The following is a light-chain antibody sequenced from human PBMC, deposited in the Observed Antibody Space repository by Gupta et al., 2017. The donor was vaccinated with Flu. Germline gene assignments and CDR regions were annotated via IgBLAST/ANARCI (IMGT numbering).Light chain of an antibody. Sequence: YEVTQPPSMSVSPGQTATITCSGDKLGDKYVCWYQQKPGQSPVVVIYEDRRRPSGIPERFSGSNSGNTATLTISETQAMDEADYYCHAWDRNTVIFGGGTKPTVL. J-gene: IGLJ2*01. CDR2: EDR. CDR3: HAWDRNTVI. CDR1: KLGDKY. V-gene: IGLV3-1*01.